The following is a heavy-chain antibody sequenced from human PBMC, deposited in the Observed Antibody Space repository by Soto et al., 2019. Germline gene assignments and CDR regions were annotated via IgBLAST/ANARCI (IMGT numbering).Heavy chain of an antibody. CDR2: GLRPDYT. CDR1: GGSINDYY. Sequence: SETLSLTCTVSGGSINDYYWSWTRQPPGKGLEWIAYGLRPDYTGYNPSLRNRVTISSDTSKNQFSLRLISVTAADAAVYYCVAGPDRAKSAYWGQGTLVTVSS. J-gene: IGHJ4*01. V-gene: IGHV4-59*01. CDR3: VAGPDRAKSAY.